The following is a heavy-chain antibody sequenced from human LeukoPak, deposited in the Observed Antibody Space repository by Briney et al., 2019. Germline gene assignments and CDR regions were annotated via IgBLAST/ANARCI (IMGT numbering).Heavy chain of an antibody. D-gene: IGHD3-10*01. CDR1: GNTFTSYD. CDR2: INPSGGST. J-gene: IGHJ5*02. CDR3: ARAYGSGSYLWENWFDP. V-gene: IGHV1-46*01. Sequence: ASVKVSCKASGNTFTSYDLHWVRQAPGQGLEWMGIINPSGGSTSYAQKFQGRVTMTRDTSTCTVYMELSSLRSEDTAVYYCARAYGSGSYLWENWFDPWGQGTLVTVSS.